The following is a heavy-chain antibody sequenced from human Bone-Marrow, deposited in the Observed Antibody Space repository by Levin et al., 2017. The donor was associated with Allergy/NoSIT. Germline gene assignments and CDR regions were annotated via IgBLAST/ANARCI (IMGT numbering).Heavy chain of an antibody. CDR2: IYPGDSDT. CDR1: GYSFTSYW. D-gene: IGHD2-2*03. V-gene: IGHV5-51*01. J-gene: IGHJ5*02. Sequence: GESLKISCKGSGYSFTSYWIGWVRQMPGKGLEWMGIIYPGDSDTRYSPSFQGQVTISADKSISTAYLQWSSLKASDTAMYYCARLSPTVMGIVVVQAASWCDPWGEGTLVTVS. CDR3: ARLSPTVMGIVVVQAASWCDP.